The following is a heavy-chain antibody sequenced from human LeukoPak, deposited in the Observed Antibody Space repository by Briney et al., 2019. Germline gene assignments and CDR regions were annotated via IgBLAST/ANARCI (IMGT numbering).Heavy chain of an antibody. CDR1: GFAFSAYE. D-gene: IGHD3-22*01. CDR3: TTLGYHLDS. J-gene: IGHJ4*02. V-gene: IGHV3-48*03. CDR2: FAGSDSTK. Sequence: PGGSLRLSCAASGFAFSAYEMNWVRQAPRKGLEWVAYFAGSDSTKYYADSVRGRFTISRDNAKNSLYLQMNSLRAEDTALYYCTTLGYHLDSWGQGTLVTVSS.